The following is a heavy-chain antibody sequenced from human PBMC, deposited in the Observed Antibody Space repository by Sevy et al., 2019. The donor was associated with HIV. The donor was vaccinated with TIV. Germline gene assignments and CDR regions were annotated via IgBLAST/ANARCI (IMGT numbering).Heavy chain of an antibody. CDR2: IWHEGSNE. CDR3: ARDPVWFGTTDYYYGMDV. J-gene: IGHJ6*02. V-gene: IGHV3-33*01. CDR1: GFTFSSYG. Sequence: GGSLRLSCAASGFTFSSYGMHWVRQAPGKGLEWVAVIWHEGSNEYYADSVKGRFTISRANSKNTLYLQMNSLRAEDTAVYYCARDPVWFGTTDYYYGMDVWGQGTTVTVSS. D-gene: IGHD1-1*01.